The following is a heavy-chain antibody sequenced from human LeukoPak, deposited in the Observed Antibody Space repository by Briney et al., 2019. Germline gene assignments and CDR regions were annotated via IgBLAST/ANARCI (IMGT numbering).Heavy chain of an antibody. CDR1: GFTFSTYS. CDR3: AKERGHSKPFDY. CDR2: IDVTTGIS. Sequence: GGSLRLSCAASGFTFSTYSMSWVRQAPGKGLEWVSTIDVTTGISYYADSVKGRFTISRDNSKSTLYLQMNNLRAEDTALYYCAKERGHSKPFDYWGQGTLVTVSS. V-gene: IGHV3-23*01. D-gene: IGHD4-23*01. J-gene: IGHJ4*02.